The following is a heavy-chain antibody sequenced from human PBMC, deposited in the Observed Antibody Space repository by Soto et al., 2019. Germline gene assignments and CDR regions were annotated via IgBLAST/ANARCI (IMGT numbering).Heavy chain of an antibody. CDR3: AKNIDLGYCSGGSCSRYYYYGMDV. CDR1: GFTFDDYA. Sequence: EVQLVESGGGLVQPGGSLRLSCAASGFTFDDYAMHWVRQAPGKGLEWVSGISWNSGSIGYADSVKGRFTISRDNAKNSLYLQMNSLRAEDTALYYCAKNIDLGYCSGGSCSRYYYYGMDVWGQGTTVTVSS. J-gene: IGHJ6*02. V-gene: IGHV3-9*01. CDR2: ISWNSGSI. D-gene: IGHD2-15*01.